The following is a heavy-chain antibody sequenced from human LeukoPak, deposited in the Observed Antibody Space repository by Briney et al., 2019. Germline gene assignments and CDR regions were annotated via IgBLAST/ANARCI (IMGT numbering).Heavy chain of an antibody. D-gene: IGHD5-18*01. CDR1: GYSISSGYY. CDR2: IRSKAYGGTT. CDR3: TRVRGYSYGYGDY. J-gene: IGHJ4*02. Sequence: LSLTCTVSGYSISSGYYWGWIRQPPGKGLEWVGFIRSKAYGGTTEYAASVKGRFSISRDDSKSIAYLQMNSLKTEDTAVYYCTRVRGYSYGYGDYWGQGTLVTVSS. V-gene: IGHV3-49*03.